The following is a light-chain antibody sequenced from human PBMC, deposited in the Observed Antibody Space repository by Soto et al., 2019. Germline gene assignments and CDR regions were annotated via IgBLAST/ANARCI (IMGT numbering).Light chain of an antibody. CDR3: KSYAGGNTYV. Sequence: QSVLTQPPSASGSPGQSVTISCTGTKSDIVVYDFVSWYQHLPGKAPRPIIYEVFQRPSGVPDLFSGSNSGNTASLTVSVLQAADEADYFCKSYAGGNTYVCGSGTKGTGL. CDR2: EVF. CDR1: KSDIVVYDF. J-gene: IGLJ1*01. V-gene: IGLV2-8*01.